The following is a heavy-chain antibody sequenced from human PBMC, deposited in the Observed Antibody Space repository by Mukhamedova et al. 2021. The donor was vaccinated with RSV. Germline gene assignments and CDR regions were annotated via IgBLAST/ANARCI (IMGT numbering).Heavy chain of an antibody. D-gene: IGHD2-2*01. CDR2: HGGST. J-gene: IGHJ6*03. CDR3: AKGTLRYCSSTSCRRDYYYYYMDV. V-gene: IGHV4-34*01. Sequence: HGGSTNYNPSLKSRVTISVDTSKNQFSLKLSSVTAADTAVYYCAKGTLRYCSSTSCRRDYYYYYMDVWGQGTTVTVSS.